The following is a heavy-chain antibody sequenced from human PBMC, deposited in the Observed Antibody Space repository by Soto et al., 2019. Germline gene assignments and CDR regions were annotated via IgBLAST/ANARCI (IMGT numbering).Heavy chain of an antibody. CDR2: IYYSGGT. D-gene: IGHD1-20*01. V-gene: IGHV4-31*03. Sequence: QVQLQESGPGLVKPSQTLSLTCTVSGGSINSGGYYWSWIRQHPGKGLEWIGYIYYSGGTYYNPYPKSRVXXSXYXXKNQFSLKLTSVTAADTAVYYCARVAYNWNRDFDYWGQGTLVTVSS. CDR3: ARVAYNWNRDFDY. J-gene: IGHJ4*02. CDR1: GGSINSGGYY.